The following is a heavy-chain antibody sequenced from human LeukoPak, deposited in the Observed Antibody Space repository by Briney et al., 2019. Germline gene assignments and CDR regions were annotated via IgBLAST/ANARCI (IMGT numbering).Heavy chain of an antibody. CDR1: GGSISSGGYY. V-gene: IGHV4-61*08. CDR2: IYHSGST. Sequence: SETLSLTCTVSGGSISSGGYYWSWIRQPPGKGLEWIGYIYHSGSTNYNPSLKSRVTISVDTSKNQFSLKLSSVTAADTAVYYCARDRPNNWFDPWGQGTLVTVSS. J-gene: IGHJ5*02. CDR3: ARDRPNNWFDP.